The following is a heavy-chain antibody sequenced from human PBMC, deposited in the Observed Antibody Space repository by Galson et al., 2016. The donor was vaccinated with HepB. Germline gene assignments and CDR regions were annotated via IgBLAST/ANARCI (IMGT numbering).Heavy chain of an antibody. Sequence: SLRLSCAASGFTFDDSAMHWVRQTPGKGLEWVSGLYYNSDRIGYADSVRGRFTISRDNARNYLSLQMNSLEPEDSALYYCVRDMAPGGAGVWGQGTTVTVSS. CDR2: LYYNSDRI. V-gene: IGHV3-9*01. J-gene: IGHJ6*02. D-gene: IGHD3-16*01. CDR1: GFTFDDSA. CDR3: VRDMAPGGAGV.